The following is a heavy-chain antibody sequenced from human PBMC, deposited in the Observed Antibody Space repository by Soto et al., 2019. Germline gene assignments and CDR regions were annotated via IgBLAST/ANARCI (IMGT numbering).Heavy chain of an antibody. CDR1: GGSISSSPYY. CDR2: IYYSGST. V-gene: IGHV4-39*07. D-gene: IGHD3-3*01. CDR3: ARGKIIGP. J-gene: IGHJ5*02. Sequence: SETLSLTCTVSGGSISSSPYYWGWIRQPPGKGLEWIGSIYYSGSTYYNPSLKSRVTISVDTSKNQFSLKLSSVTAADTAVYYCARGKIIGPWGQGTLVTVSS.